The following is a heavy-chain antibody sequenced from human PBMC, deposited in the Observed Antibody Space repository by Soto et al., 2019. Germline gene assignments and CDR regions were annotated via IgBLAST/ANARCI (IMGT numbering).Heavy chain of an antibody. CDR2: IYYSGST. CDR3: ARDFPYDSSGYYFDY. CDR1: GGSISSGDYY. D-gene: IGHD3-22*01. Sequence: QVQLRESGPGLVKPSQTLSLTCTVSGGSISSGDYYWSWIRQPPGKGLEWIGYIYYSGSTYYNPSLKSRVTISVDTSKNQFSLKLSSVTAADTAVYYCARDFPYDSSGYYFDYWGQGTLVTVSS. V-gene: IGHV4-30-4*01. J-gene: IGHJ4*02.